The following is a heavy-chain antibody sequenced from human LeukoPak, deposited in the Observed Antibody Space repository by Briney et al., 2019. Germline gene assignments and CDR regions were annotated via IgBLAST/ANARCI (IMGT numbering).Heavy chain of an antibody. Sequence: GSLRLSCAVSGFILSRYWMHWVRQAPRKGLVWVSRINVDGSSTSYADSVKGRFTISRDNAKNTLYLQMNSLRGEDTAVYYCARDMVDYYGSGSYRFDYWGQGTLVTVSS. D-gene: IGHD3-10*01. CDR2: INVDGSST. CDR3: ARDMVDYYGSGSYRFDY. J-gene: IGHJ4*02. V-gene: IGHV3-74*01. CDR1: GFILSRYW.